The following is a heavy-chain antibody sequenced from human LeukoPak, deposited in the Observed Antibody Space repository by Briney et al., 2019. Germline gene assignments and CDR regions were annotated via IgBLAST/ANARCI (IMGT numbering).Heavy chain of an antibody. Sequence: GESLKISCKGSGYSFSTYWIGWVRQMPGKGLEWMGIIYPGDSETRYNPSFQGQVIISADKSISTAYLQWSTLKASDAAMYYCASVTLHYSAGDPYYWGQGTLVTVSS. V-gene: IGHV5-51*01. CDR2: IYPGDSET. J-gene: IGHJ4*02. CDR3: ASVTLHYSAGDPYY. D-gene: IGHD2-21*01. CDR1: GYSFSTYW.